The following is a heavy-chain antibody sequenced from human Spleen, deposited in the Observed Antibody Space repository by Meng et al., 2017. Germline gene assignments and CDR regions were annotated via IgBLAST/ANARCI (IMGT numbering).Heavy chain of an antibody. CDR1: GFTFSSYS. V-gene: IGHV3-30*03. D-gene: IGHD1-1*01. CDR3: ASTPGGRTENY. Sequence: GESLKISCAASGFTFSSYSMNWVRQAPGKGLEWVAVISYDGSNKYYADSVKGRFTISRDNSKNTLYLQMNSLRAEDTAVYYCASTPGGRTENYWGQGTLVTVSS. CDR2: ISYDGSNK. J-gene: IGHJ4*02.